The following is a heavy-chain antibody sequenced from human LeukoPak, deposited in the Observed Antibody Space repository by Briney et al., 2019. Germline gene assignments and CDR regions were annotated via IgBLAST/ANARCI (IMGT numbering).Heavy chain of an antibody. CDR1: GFTFSSYA. V-gene: IGHV3-23*01. Sequence: GGSLRLSCAASGFTFSSYAMSWVRQAPGKGPEWVSAISGSGGSTYYADSVKGRFTISRDDSKNTLYLQMNSLRAEDTAAYYCAKDTYYDTLTGYRYTEYFQHWGQGTLVTVSS. J-gene: IGHJ1*01. CDR2: ISGSGGST. CDR3: AKDTYYDTLTGYRYTEYFQH. D-gene: IGHD3-9*01.